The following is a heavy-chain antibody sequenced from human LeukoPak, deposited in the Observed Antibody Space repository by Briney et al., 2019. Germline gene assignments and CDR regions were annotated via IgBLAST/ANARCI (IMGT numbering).Heavy chain of an antibody. Sequence: PGGSLRLSCAASGFTFSGSTMNWVRQAPGKGLEWVSFISTSSSYTYYADSVRGRFTISRDNAKNSLYLQMNSLRAEDTAVYYCARQQWLDGAYYFDYWGQGTLVSVSS. CDR2: ISTSSSYT. V-gene: IGHV3-21*01. CDR1: GFTFSGST. CDR3: ARQQWLDGAYYFDY. D-gene: IGHD6-19*01. J-gene: IGHJ4*02.